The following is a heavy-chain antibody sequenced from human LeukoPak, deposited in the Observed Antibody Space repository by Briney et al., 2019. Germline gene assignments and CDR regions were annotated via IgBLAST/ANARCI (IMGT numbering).Heavy chain of an antibody. CDR2: ISYDGSNK. V-gene: IGHV3-30-3*01. J-gene: IGHJ4*02. CDR1: GFTFSSYA. Sequence: GRSLRLSCAASGFTFSSYAMHWVRQAPGKGLEWVAVISYDGSNKYYADSVKGRFTISRDNSKNTLFLQMNSLRAEETAVYYCARNFPPNVVVVAAKPVGWDYWGQGTLVTVHS. D-gene: IGHD2-15*01. CDR3: ARNFPPNVVVVAAKPVGWDY.